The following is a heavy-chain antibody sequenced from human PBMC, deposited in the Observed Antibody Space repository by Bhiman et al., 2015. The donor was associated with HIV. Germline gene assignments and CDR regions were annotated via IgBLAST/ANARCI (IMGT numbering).Heavy chain of an antibody. D-gene: IGHD4-17*01. J-gene: IGHJ4*02. V-gene: IGHV3-30*04. CDR3: ARDMGDGDPYYFDY. Sequence: QVQLVESGGGVVQPGGSLRLSCAASGFTFSTYAMHWVRQAPGKGLEWVAVISYDGSNKYYAGSVKGRFTISRDNSENTLYLQMNSLRAEDTAVYYCARDMGDGDPYYFDYWGQGTLVTVSS. CDR2: ISYDGSNK. CDR1: GFTFSTYA.